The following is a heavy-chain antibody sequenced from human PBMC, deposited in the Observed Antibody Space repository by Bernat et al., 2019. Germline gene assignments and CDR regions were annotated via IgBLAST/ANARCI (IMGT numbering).Heavy chain of an antibody. CDR3: AGIRGGDFDS. D-gene: IGHD3-16*01. J-gene: IGHJ4*02. Sequence: EVQLVESGGGLVKPGGSLRLSCAASGFTFSSYSMNWVRQAPGKGLEWVSSISSSSSYIYYADSVKSRFTLSRDNTKSSLYLQMIRRGAEDTAVYYCAGIRGGDFDSWGQGTLVTVSS. V-gene: IGHV3-21*01. CDR1: GFTFSSYS. CDR2: ISSSSSYI.